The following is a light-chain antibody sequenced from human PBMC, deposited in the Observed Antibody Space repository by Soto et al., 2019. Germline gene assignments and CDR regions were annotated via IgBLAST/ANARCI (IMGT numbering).Light chain of an antibody. CDR2: GAS. CDR1: QSVSNSY. J-gene: IGKJ2*01. CDR3: HQYGNSPQT. Sequence: IVLTQSPGTLSLSPGERATLSCRASQSVSNSYLAWYQQKRGQAPRLLIFGASSRATGIPDRFSGGGSGTDVTLIISRLEPEDFAVYFCHQYGNSPQTFGQGTKLEIK. V-gene: IGKV3-20*01.